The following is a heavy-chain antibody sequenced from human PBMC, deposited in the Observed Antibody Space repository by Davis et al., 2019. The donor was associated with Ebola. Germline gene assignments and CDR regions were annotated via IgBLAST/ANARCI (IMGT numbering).Heavy chain of an antibody. Sequence: AASVKVSCKASGFTFITASVHWVRQARGQRLEWIGWIVVGSNTTNYAQRFHERVTFTRDMSTSTVYMELRSLTSEDTAVYYCAASTDYPAYWGQGTLVTVSS. J-gene: IGHJ4*02. CDR1: GFTFITAS. CDR3: AASTDYPAY. V-gene: IGHV1-58*01. D-gene: IGHD5-12*01. CDR2: IVVGSNTT.